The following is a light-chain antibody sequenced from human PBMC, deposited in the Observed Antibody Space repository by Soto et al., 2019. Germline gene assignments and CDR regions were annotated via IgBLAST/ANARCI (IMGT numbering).Light chain of an antibody. V-gene: IGKV1-5*01. CDR3: QQYYASPRT. CDR1: PAISGC. Sequence: DIRMTQSPSSLSAFVGDTVTITCQTSPAISGCLDWYQQKPGKAPTLLIYDASTLQSGVPSRFRGSGSGTQFTLTISSLQPEDYATYYCQQYYASPRTFGGGTKV. J-gene: IGKJ4*01. CDR2: DAS.